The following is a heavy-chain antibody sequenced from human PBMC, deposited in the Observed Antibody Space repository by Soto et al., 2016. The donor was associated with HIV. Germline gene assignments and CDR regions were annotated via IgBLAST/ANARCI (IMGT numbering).Heavy chain of an antibody. CDR3: ARGPHVGSYYNY. D-gene: IGHD1-26*01. V-gene: IGHV1-69*10. CDR2: IIPIVGIP. Sequence: QVQLVQSGADVKKPGSSVKVSCKTSGGTFSSYAITWVRQAPGQGLERMGGIIPIVGIPNYAQKFQDRVTIIADESTTTVYMELSSLRSDDTAVYYCARGPHVGSYYNYWGQGTLVTVSS. CDR1: GGTFSSYA. J-gene: IGHJ4*02.